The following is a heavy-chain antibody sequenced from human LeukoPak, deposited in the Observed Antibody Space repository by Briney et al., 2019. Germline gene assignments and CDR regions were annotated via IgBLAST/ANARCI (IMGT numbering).Heavy chain of an antibody. CDR3: ARGGIVATKLDY. Sequence: PGGSPRLSCAASGFTFSRYWMSWVRQAPGKGLEWVANIKQDGSEKYYADSVKGRFTISRDNSKNTLYLQMNSLRAEDTAVYYCARGGIVATKLDYWGQGTLVTVSS. V-gene: IGHV3-7*01. D-gene: IGHD5-12*01. CDR2: IKQDGSEK. J-gene: IGHJ4*02. CDR1: GFTFSRYW.